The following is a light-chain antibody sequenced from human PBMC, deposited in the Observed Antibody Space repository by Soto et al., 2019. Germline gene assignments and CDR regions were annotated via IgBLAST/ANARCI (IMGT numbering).Light chain of an antibody. CDR1: SSDVGGYNY. Sequence: QSALTQPASVSGSPGQSITISCTGTSSDVGGYNYVSWYLQHPGKAPKLMIYEVSNRPSGVSNRFSGSKSDNTASLTISGLQAEDEADYYCSSYTSSSPYVFGTGTKLTVL. J-gene: IGLJ1*01. CDR2: EVS. CDR3: SSYTSSSPYV. V-gene: IGLV2-14*01.